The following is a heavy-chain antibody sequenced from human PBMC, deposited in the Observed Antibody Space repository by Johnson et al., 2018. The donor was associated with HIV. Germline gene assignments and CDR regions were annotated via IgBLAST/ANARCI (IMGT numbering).Heavy chain of an antibody. Sequence: QVQLVESGGGLVQPGRSLRLSCAASGFTFSSYGMHWVRQAPGKGLEWVAFIQYDATNRYYVDSVKGRFTISRDNSKNTVYLQMNSLRTEDSALYYCAKDFGSGWADAFDIWGQGTGVTISS. CDR2: IQYDATNR. CDR1: GFTFSSYG. D-gene: IGHD6-19*01. J-gene: IGHJ3*02. V-gene: IGHV3-30*18. CDR3: AKDFGSGWADAFDI.